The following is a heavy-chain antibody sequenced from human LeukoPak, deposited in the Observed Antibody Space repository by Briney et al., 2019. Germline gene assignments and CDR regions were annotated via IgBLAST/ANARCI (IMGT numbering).Heavy chain of an antibody. CDR1: GGSFSGYY. D-gene: IGHD3-22*01. Sequence: SETLSLTCAVYGGSFSGYYWSWIRQPPAKGPEWIGEINHSGSTNYNPSLKSRVTISVDTSKNQFSLKLSSVTAADTAVYYCARTYYYDSSGYYYSDYWGQGTLVIVSS. CDR3: ARTYYYDSSGYYYSDY. J-gene: IGHJ4*02. V-gene: IGHV4-34*01. CDR2: INHSGST.